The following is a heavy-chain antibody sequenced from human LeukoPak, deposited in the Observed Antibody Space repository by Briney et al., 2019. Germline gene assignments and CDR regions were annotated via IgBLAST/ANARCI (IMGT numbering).Heavy chain of an antibody. CDR2: INTDTGNP. D-gene: IGHD3-16*02. CDR1: GYTLTELS. J-gene: IGHJ5*01. CDR3: ARAHQPLGGLSFPDS. Sequence: ASVNVSCKVSGYTLTELSMHWVRQAPGKGLEWMGWINTDTGNPTYAQGFTGRFVFSLDTSVSTAYLQISSLKAEDTAVYYCARAHQPLGGLSFPDSWGQGTLVTVSS. V-gene: IGHV7-4-1*02.